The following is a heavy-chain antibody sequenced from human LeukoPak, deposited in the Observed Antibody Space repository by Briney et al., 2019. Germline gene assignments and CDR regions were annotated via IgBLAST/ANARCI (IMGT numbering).Heavy chain of an antibody. Sequence: PGGSLRLSCGASGFTFSSYWMSWVRQAPGKGLEWVANINQDESEKYYVDSVKGRFTISRDNAKNSLYLQMNSLRAEDTALYYCARRYCSGGSCYWRFAFDIWGQGTMVTVSS. CDR1: GFTFSSYW. J-gene: IGHJ3*02. CDR2: INQDESEK. D-gene: IGHD2-15*01. CDR3: ARRYCSGGSCYWRFAFDI. V-gene: IGHV3-7*03.